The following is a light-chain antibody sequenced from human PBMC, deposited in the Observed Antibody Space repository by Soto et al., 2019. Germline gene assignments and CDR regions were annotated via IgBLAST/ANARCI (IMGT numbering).Light chain of an antibody. CDR2: ESH. CDR1: SGFVGSFSL. V-gene: IGLV2-23*01. CDR3: CFYIGATTYV. J-gene: IGLJ1*01. Sequence: QSALAQPASVSGSPGQSITISCTGTSGFVGSFSLVYWYQQHPGKAPKVMISESHRRPSGVPDRFSGSTSVTSASLTISGLPADDDAYYYCCFYIGATTYVFGAGTKLTVL.